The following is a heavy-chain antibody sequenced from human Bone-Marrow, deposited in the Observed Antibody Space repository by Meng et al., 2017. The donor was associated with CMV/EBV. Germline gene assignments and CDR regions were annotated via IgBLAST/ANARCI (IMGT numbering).Heavy chain of an antibody. D-gene: IGHD3-3*01. CDR1: GFIFSDYY. V-gene: IGHV3-11*05. J-gene: IGHJ4*02. CDR2: ISGNSFFT. CDR3: AKATLNYDFWTTTFDY. Sequence: SGFIFSDYYMIWIRQAPGKGLEWVSFISGNSFFTDYADSVKGRFTISRDDANNSLYLQMNNLRAEDTAVYYCAKATLNYDFWTTTFDYWGQGTLVTVSS.